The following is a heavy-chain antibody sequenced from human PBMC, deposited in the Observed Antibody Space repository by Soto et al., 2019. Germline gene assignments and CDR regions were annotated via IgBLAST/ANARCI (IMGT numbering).Heavy chain of an antibody. Sequence: HPGGSLRLSCAASGFTFSSYGMHWVRQAPGKGLEWVAVISYDGSNKYYADSVKGRFTISRDNSKNTLYLQMNSLRAEDTAVYYCAKDGSSGWLFDYWGQGTLVTSPQ. CDR2: ISYDGSNK. V-gene: IGHV3-30*18. J-gene: IGHJ4*02. CDR3: AKDGSSGWLFDY. D-gene: IGHD6-19*01. CDR1: GFTFSSYG.